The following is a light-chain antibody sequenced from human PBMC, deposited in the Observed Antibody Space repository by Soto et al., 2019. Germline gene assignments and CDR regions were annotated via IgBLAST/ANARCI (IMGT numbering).Light chain of an antibody. CDR2: DAS. CDR1: QSVSSY. V-gene: IGKV3-11*01. Sequence: EIVLTQSPATLSLSPGERATLSCRASQSVSSYLAWYQQKPGQAPRLLIYDASNRATGIPARFSGSGSGTDFTLTISRLEPEDFAVYYCQQRSNWPSGTFGQGTKVEIK. J-gene: IGKJ1*01. CDR3: QQRSNWPSGT.